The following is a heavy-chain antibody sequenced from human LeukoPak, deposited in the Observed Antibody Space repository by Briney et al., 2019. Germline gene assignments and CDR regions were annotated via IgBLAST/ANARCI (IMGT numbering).Heavy chain of an antibody. CDR3: GRAQSSAGDDAFDI. CDR1: GYTFPNFD. CDR2: ISAYSGNT. V-gene: IGHV1-18*01. D-gene: IGHD3-22*01. Sequence: ASVKVSCKASGYTFPNFDISWVRQAPGQGLEWMGWISAYSGNTNYAQKLEGRVTMNTDTSTSTVYMELRSLRSDDTAVYYCGRAQSSAGDDAFDIWGQGTMVTVSS. J-gene: IGHJ3*02.